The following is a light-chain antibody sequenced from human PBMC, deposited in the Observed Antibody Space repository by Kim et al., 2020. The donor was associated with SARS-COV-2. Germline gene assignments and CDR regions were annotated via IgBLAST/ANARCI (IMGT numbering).Light chain of an antibody. CDR3: SSYTSSSLWV. V-gene: IGLV2-14*04. J-gene: IGLJ3*02. CDR2: DVS. CDR1: SSNVGGYNY. Sequence: GQSITISCTGTSSNVGGYNYVSWYQPHPGKAPKLMIYDVSKRPSGVSNRFSGSKSGNTASLTISGLQAEDEADYYCSSYTSSSLWVFGGGTQLTVL.